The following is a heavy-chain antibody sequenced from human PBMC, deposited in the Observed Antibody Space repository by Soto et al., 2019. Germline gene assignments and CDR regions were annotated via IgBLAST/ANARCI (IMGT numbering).Heavy chain of an antibody. V-gene: IGHV4-30-4*01. J-gene: IGHJ4*02. CDR3: ARTTDYSNGYLNDY. D-gene: IGHD4-4*01. CDR1: GGSISSGDYY. Sequence: NPSETLSLTCTVSGGSISSGDYYWSWIRQPPGKGLEWIGYIYYSGSTYYNPSLKSRVTISVDTSKNQFSLKLSSVTAADTAVYYCARTTDYSNGYLNDYWGQGTLVTVS. CDR2: IYYSGST.